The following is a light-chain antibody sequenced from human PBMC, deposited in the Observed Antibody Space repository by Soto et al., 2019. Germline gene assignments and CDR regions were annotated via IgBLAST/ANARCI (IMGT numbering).Light chain of an antibody. CDR3: CSYAGDSPFV. V-gene: IGLV2-11*01. Sequence: QSALTQPRSVSGSPGQSVTISCTGTSSDVGGYNYVTWYQQYPGKAPKVMIYDVKTRPSGVPDRFSGSKSGNTASLTISGLQAEDEADYYCCSYAGDSPFVFGTGTKLTVL. CDR1: SSDVGGYNY. J-gene: IGLJ1*01. CDR2: DVK.